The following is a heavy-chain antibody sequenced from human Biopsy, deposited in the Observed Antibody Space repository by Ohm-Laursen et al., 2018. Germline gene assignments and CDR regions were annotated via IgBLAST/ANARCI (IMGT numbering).Heavy chain of an antibody. J-gene: IGHJ3*01. CDR1: GFTFTSYW. D-gene: IGHD3-16*01. V-gene: IGHV3-74*03. CDR3: TRAYRYGLDAFDV. CDR2: INIDGSGT. Sequence: SLRLSCSASGFTFTSYWMHWVRQAPGKGLVWVSRINIDGSGTKYADSVKGRFTVSRDNAKNTLYLQMNSLTAEDTAIYYCTRAYRYGLDAFDVWGQGTMVTVSS.